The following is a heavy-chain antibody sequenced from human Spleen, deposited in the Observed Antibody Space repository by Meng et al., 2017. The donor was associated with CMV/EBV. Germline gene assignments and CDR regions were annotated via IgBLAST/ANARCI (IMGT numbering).Heavy chain of an antibody. CDR3: ARVKRYCTGGTCSSTGYYGMDV. CDR2: INPNSGGT. J-gene: IGHJ6*02. Sequence: ASVKVSCKASGYTFTGYYIYWVRQAPGQGLEWMGWINPNSGGTNYAQKFQGRITMTGDTSITTAYMELSRLRSDEMAVYHCARVKRYCTGGTCSSTGYYGMDVWGQGTTVTVSS. CDR1: GYTFTGYY. V-gene: IGHV1-2*02. D-gene: IGHD2-15*01.